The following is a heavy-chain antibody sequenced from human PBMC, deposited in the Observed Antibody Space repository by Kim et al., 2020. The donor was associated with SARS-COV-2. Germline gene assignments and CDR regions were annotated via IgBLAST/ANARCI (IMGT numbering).Heavy chain of an antibody. CDR2: ISSSGTTI. J-gene: IGHJ6*03. CDR1: EFTFSSYS. V-gene: IGHV3-48*02. D-gene: IGHD6-13*01. CDR3: ARGSPGYMDV. Sequence: GGSLRLSCAPSEFTFSSYSMIWVRQAPGKGLEWVSYISSSGTTIYYADSVKGRFTISRDNAKNLFYLQLSSLRDEDTAVYYCARGSPGYMDVSGKGTTVTVSS.